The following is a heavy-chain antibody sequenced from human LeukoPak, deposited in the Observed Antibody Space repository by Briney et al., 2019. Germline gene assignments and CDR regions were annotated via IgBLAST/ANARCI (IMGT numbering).Heavy chain of an antibody. CDR1: GGSISSYY. D-gene: IGHD5-12*01. J-gene: IGHJ6*02. CDR3: ARGGSGYDSFYYYGMDV. Sequence: SETLSLTCTVSGGSISSYYWSWIRQPPGKGLEWIGYIYYSGNTNYNPSLKSRVTISVDTSKNQFSLKLSSVTAADTAVYYCARGGSGYDSFYYYGMDVWGQGTTVTVSS. CDR2: IYYSGNT. V-gene: IGHV4-59*01.